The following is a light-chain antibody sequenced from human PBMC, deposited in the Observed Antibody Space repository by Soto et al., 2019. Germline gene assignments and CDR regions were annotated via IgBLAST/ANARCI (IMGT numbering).Light chain of an antibody. CDR3: QQRSNWPPIT. V-gene: IGKV3-11*01. CDR1: QSVSSY. CDR2: DAS. J-gene: IGKJ5*01. Sequence: IVFTQSSGTPSLSPGERATLSRRASQSVSSYLAWYQQKPGQAPRLLIYDASNRATGIPARFSGSGSGTDFTLTISSLEPEDFAVYYCQQRSNWPPITFGQGTRLEIK.